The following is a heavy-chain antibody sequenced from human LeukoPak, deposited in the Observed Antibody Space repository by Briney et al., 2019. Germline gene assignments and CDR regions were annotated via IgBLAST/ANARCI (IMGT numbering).Heavy chain of an antibody. Sequence: GGSLRLPCAASGFTLSNYDMNWVRQAPGKGPEWVSSIDTGSNDIYYADSVKGRFTISRDNAKNLLFLQMDSLRAEDTAFYYCARKRGGYSTFDYWGQGIPVTVSS. CDR1: GFTLSNYD. V-gene: IGHV3-21*06. CDR2: IDTGSNDI. CDR3: ARKRGGYSTFDY. D-gene: IGHD1-26*01. J-gene: IGHJ4*02.